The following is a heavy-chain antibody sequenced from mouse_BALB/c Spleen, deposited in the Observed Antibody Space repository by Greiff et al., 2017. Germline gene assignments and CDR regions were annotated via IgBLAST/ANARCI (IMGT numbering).Heavy chain of an antibody. CDR1: GFTFSSYT. CDR3: TRDYYGSSGAMDY. CDR2: ISSGGSYT. Sequence: EVHLVESGGGLVKPGGSLKLSCAASGFTFSSYTMSWVRQTPEKRLEWVATISSGGSYTYYPDSVKGRFTISRDNAKNTLYLQMSSLKSEDTAMYYCTRDYYGSSGAMDYWGQGTSVTVSS. J-gene: IGHJ4*01. D-gene: IGHD1-1*01. V-gene: IGHV5-6-4*01.